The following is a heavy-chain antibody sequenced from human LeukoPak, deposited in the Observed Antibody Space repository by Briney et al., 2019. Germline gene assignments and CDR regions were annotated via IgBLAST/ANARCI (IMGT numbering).Heavy chain of an antibody. CDR2: LSGNGGNT. V-gene: IGHV3-23*01. J-gene: IGHJ4*02. CDR3: AKDYFSGGWYYFDF. CDR1: GFTFNTYA. Sequence: SGGSLRLSCAASGFTFNTYAMSWVRQAPGKGLEWVSGLSGNGGNTYYADSVKGRLTVSRDNSKNTLYLQMNSLRAEDTAIYYCAKDYFSGGWYYFDFWGQGTLVTVSS. D-gene: IGHD6-19*01.